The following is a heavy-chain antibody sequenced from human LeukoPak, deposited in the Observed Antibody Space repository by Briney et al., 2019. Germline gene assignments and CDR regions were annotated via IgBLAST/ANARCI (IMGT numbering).Heavy chain of an antibody. V-gene: IGHV4-59*08. D-gene: IGHD6-13*01. CDR2: IYYIGST. CDR3: ARLGYSSSWYSAGYYGMDV. J-gene: IGHJ6*02. Sequence: SETLSLTCTVSGGSISSYYWSWIRQPPGKGLEWIGYIYYIGSTNYNPSLKSRVTISVDTSKNQFSLKLSSVTAADTAVYYCARLGYSSSWYSAGYYGMDVWGQGTTVTVSS. CDR1: GGSISSYY.